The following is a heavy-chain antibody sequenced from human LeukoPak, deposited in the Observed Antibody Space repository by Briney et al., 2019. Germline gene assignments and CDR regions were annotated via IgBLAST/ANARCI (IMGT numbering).Heavy chain of an antibody. CDR2: IIPFFGTV. Sequence: GASVKVSCKASGGTFSSYTITWVRQAPGQGLEWMGGIIPFFGTVNYAQKFQGRVTFTTDESTSTVYMELTSLRSEDTAVYYCARGAQLLPKRGDFDYWGQGTLVTVSS. CDR1: GGTFSSYT. V-gene: IGHV1-69*05. D-gene: IGHD2-15*01. J-gene: IGHJ4*02. CDR3: ARGAQLLPKRGDFDY.